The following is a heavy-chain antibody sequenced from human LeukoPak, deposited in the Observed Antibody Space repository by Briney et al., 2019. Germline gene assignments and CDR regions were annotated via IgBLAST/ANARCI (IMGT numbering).Heavy chain of an antibody. D-gene: IGHD1-26*01. J-gene: IGHJ4*02. CDR1: AGSIINRNW. CDR3: ARHGTYDLAY. Sequence: SETRSLTCAVSAGSIINRNWWSWVRQPPGKGLEWIGQISPNGNTNYNPSPKSRVTISFDTSKNQLSLKLTSVTAADTAVYFCARHGTYDLAYWGQGTLVTVSS. CDR2: ISPNGNT. V-gene: IGHV4-4*02.